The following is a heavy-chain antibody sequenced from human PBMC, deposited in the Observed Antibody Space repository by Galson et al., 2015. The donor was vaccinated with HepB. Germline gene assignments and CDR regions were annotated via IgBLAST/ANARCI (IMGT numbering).Heavy chain of an antibody. J-gene: IGHJ3*02. CDR3: AREIRDGYKYLVYAFDI. Sequence: SVKVSCKASGGTFSSYAISWVRQAPGQGLEWMGRIIPILGIANYAQKFQGRVTITADKSTSTAYMELSSLRSEDTAVYYCAREIRDGYKYLVYAFDIWGQGTMVTVAS. D-gene: IGHD5-24*01. V-gene: IGHV1-69*04. CDR1: GGTFSSYA. CDR2: IIPILGIA.